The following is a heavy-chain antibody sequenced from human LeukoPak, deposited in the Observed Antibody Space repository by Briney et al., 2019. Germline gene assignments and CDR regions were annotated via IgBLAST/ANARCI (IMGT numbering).Heavy chain of an antibody. Sequence: GGSLRLSCAASGFTFSSYGMHWVRQAPGKGLEWVAVIWYDGSNKYYADSVKGRFTISRDNSKNTLYLQMNSLRAEDTAVYYCAKDPPGITIFGVVIIRNWFDPWGQGTLVTVSS. J-gene: IGHJ5*02. CDR3: AKDPPGITIFGVVIIRNWFDP. CDR1: GFTFSSYG. CDR2: IWYDGSNK. V-gene: IGHV3-33*06. D-gene: IGHD3-3*01.